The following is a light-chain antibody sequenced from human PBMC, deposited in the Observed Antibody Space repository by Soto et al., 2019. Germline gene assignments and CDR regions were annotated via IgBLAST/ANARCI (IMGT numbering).Light chain of an antibody. CDR1: QSIYSS. CDR2: AAS. V-gene: IGKV1-39*01. J-gene: IGKJ2*01. Sequence: DIQMTQSPSSLSASVGDRVTITCRASQSIYSSLNWYHQKPGKAPKLLIYAASNLQSGVPSRFSGSGSGIYFTLSVSSLQPEDFATYYCQQSYSAPYTFGQGTKLEI. CDR3: QQSYSAPYT.